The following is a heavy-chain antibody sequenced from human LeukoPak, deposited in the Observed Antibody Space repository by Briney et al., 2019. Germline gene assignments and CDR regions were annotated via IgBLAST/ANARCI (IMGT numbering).Heavy chain of an antibody. V-gene: IGHV1-18*01. CDR2: ISAYNGNT. D-gene: IGHD5-12*01. CDR3: ARVSGYDQIYDY. J-gene: IGHJ4*02. Sequence: ASVKVSCKASGYTFTSYGISWVRQAPGQGLEWMGWISAYNGNTNYAQKLQGRVTMTTDTSTSTAYMELSSLRSEDTAVYYCARVSGYDQIYDYWGQGTLVTVSS. CDR1: GYTFTSYG.